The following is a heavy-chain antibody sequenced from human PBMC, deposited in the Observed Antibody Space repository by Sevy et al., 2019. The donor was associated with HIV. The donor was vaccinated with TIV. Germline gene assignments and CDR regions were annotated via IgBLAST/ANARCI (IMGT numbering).Heavy chain of an antibody. Sequence: GGSLRLSCAASGFTFSSYSMNWVRQAPGKGLEWVSSISSSSSYIYYAHSVKGRFTISRDNAKNSLYLQMNSLRAEDTAVYYCARDQDIVVVVAAVDYWGQGTLVTVSS. CDR3: ARDQDIVVVVAAVDY. D-gene: IGHD2-15*01. CDR2: ISSSSSYI. V-gene: IGHV3-21*01. J-gene: IGHJ4*02. CDR1: GFTFSSYS.